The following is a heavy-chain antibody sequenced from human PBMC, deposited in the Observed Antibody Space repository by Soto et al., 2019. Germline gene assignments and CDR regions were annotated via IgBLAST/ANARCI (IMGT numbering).Heavy chain of an antibody. D-gene: IGHD6-19*01. CDR2: ISGSGGST. J-gene: IGHJ4*02. CDR1: GFTFSSYA. V-gene: IGHV3-23*01. CDR3: ASRTSGWYLDY. Sequence: EVQLLESGGGLVQPGGSLRLSCAASGFTFSSYAMSWVRQAPGKGLEWVSVISGSGGSTYYADSVKGRFTISRDNSKNTLYLQMNSLKAEDTAVYYCASRTSGWYLDYWGQGTLVTVSS.